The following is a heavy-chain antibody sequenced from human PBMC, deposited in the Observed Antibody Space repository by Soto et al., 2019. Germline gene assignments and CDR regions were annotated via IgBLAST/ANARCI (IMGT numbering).Heavy chain of an antibody. CDR3: AKDRDDYRNYVFDY. J-gene: IGHJ4*02. Sequence: EVQLLESGGGLVQPGGSLRLSCAASGFTFINYAMTWVRQAPGKGLEWVSISSGSGSGGSTNYADSVKGRFTISRDNSTHTLYLQMNSLRVEDTAVYYCAKDRDDYRNYVFDYWGQGTLVTVSS. D-gene: IGHD4-4*01. V-gene: IGHV3-23*01. CDR1: GFTFINYA. CDR2: SSGSGSGGST.